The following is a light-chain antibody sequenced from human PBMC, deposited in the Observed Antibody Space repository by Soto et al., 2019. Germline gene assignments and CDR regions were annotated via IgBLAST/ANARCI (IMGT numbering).Light chain of an antibody. Sequence: DIQMTQSPSSLSASVEDRVIITCRASQSISNHLNWYQQKPGKAPKLLIFAASSLQSGVPPRFSGSRSGPDFTLTISSLQPEDFATYYCQQSYSSPPTFGQGTKVDTK. CDR1: QSISNH. CDR2: AAS. V-gene: IGKV1-39*01. J-gene: IGKJ1*01. CDR3: QQSYSSPPT.